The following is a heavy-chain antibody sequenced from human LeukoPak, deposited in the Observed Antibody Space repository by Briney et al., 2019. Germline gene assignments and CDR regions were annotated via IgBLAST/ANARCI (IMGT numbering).Heavy chain of an antibody. V-gene: IGHV4-59*08. CDR1: GGSISSYY. Sequence: SETLSLTCTVSGGSISSYYWSWIRQPPGKGLEWIGYIYCSGSTNYNPSLKSRVTISVDTSKNQFSLKLSSVTAADTAVYYCASENWGRYYYYYMDVWGKGTTVTVSS. CDR3: ASENWGRYYYYYMDV. D-gene: IGHD7-27*01. J-gene: IGHJ6*03. CDR2: IYCSGST.